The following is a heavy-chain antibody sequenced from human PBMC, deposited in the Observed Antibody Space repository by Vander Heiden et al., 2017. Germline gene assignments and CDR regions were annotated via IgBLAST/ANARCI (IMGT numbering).Heavy chain of an antibody. CDR3: ARGPVRSYGDVCDY. V-gene: IGHV4-4*07. CDR2: IYSSGST. Sequence: QVQLQESGPGLVKPSETLSLTCTVSGGSISSYYWSWIRQPAGKGLEWIGRIYSSGSTNYNPSLKSRVTMAGDTSKNQFSLKLSSVTAADTAVDYCARGPVRSYGDVCDYWGQGTLVTVAS. D-gene: IGHD5-18*01. CDR1: GGSISSYY. J-gene: IGHJ4*02.